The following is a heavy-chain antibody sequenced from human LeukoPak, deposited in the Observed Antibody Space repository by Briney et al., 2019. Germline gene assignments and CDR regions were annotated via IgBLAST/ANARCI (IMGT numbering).Heavy chain of an antibody. V-gene: IGHV3-66*01. CDR1: GFRFSDFT. CDR2: IYSGGST. Sequence: GGSLRLSCAASGFRFSDFTMTWVRQAPGKGLEWVSVIYSGGSTYYADSVKGRFTISRDNSKNTLYLQMNSLRAEDTAVYYCAREHIVVVPAATLYYGMDVWGQGTTVTVSS. D-gene: IGHD2-2*01. J-gene: IGHJ6*02. CDR3: AREHIVVVPAATLYYGMDV.